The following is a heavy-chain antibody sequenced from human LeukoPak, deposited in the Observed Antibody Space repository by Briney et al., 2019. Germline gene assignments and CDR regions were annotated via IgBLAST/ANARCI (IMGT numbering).Heavy chain of an antibody. V-gene: IGHV4-59*08. CDR1: GGSMNSYY. CDR3: ARYSSSVLAAGGTSRWFDP. D-gene: IGHD6-13*01. J-gene: IGHJ5*02. Sequence: PSETLSLTCSVSGGSMNSYYWSWIRQSPGKGLEWIGYIYYSGSTNYNPSLKSRVTISVDTSKNQFSLKLSSVTAADTAIYYCARYSSSVLAAGGTSRWFDPWGQGTLVTVSS. CDR2: IYYSGST.